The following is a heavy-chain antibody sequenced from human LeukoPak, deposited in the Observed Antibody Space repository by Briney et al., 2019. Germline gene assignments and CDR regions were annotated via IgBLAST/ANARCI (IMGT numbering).Heavy chain of an antibody. CDR1: GYTFTGYY. D-gene: IGHD2-21*01. CDR3: ARDLIVGGAFDI. Sequence: GASVKVSCKASGYTFTGYYMHWVRQAPGQGLEWMGWISAYNGNTNYAQKLQGRVTMTTDTSTSTAYMELRSLRSDDTAVYYCARDLIVGGAFDIWGQGTMVTVSS. V-gene: IGHV1-18*04. CDR2: ISAYNGNT. J-gene: IGHJ3*02.